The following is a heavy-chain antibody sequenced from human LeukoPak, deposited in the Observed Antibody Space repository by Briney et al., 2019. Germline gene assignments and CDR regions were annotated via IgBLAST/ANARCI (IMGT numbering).Heavy chain of an antibody. CDR3: AKDAPFYDSSGYYQYFDY. CDR2: ISYDGSNK. Sequence: GRSLRLSCAASGFTFSSYGMHRVRQAPGKGLERVAVISYDGSNKYYADSVKGRFTISRDNSKNTLYLQMNSLRAEDTAVYYCAKDAPFYDSSGYYQYFDYWGQGTLVTVSS. D-gene: IGHD3-22*01. J-gene: IGHJ4*02. CDR1: GFTFSSYG. V-gene: IGHV3-30*18.